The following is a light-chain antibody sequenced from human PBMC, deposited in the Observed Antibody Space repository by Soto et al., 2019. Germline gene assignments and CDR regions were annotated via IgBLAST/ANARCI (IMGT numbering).Light chain of an antibody. CDR1: QSISSW. J-gene: IGKJ3*01. V-gene: IGKV3-20*01. Sequence: TRSPSTLTATAEYIFSITCRASQSISSWLAWYQQKPGQAPRLLIYAASTRDTDIPDRFNGSGSGTDSALTISRLEPEDFALYYCQQYDASPLTFGPGTKVDI. CDR3: QQYDASPLT. CDR2: AAS.